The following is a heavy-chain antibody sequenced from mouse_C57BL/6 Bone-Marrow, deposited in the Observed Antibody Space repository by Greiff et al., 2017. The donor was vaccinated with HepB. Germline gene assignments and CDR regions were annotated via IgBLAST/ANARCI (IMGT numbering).Heavy chain of an antibody. CDR2: IRNKANGYTT. J-gene: IGHJ4*01. V-gene: IGHV7-3*01. D-gene: IGHD1-1*01. CDR3: ARFTYGSSYHYYAMDY. Sequence: DVMLVESGGGLVQPGGSLSLSCAASGFTFTDYYMSWVRQPPGTALEWLGFIRNKANGYTTEYSASVKGRFTISRDNSQSILYLQMNALGAEDSATYYCARFTYGSSYHYYAMDYWGQGTSVTVSS. CDR1: GFTFTDYY.